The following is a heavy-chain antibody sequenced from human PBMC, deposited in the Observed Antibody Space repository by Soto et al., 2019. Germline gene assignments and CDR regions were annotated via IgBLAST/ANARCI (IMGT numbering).Heavy chain of an antibody. Sequence: PSETLSLTCTVSGSSISSSDYYWGWIRQPPGKGLEWIGSIYYSVNRGLELIGSISYIENTYYNSSLKSRVTISVDTSKSQFSLELTSVTVADTAVYYCASHRAGPNWVDPWGKGTLVTVSS. V-gene: IGHV4-39*01. CDR2: ISYIENT. D-gene: IGHD3-10*01. CDR1: GSSISSSDYY. J-gene: IGHJ5*02. CDR3: ASHRAGPNWVDP.